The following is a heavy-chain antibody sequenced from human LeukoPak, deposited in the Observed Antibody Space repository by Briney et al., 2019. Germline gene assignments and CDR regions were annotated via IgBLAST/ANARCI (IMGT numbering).Heavy chain of an antibody. Sequence: SETLSLTCTVSGGSISSYYWSWIRQPPGKGLDWIGYFYDTGSTKYNPSLKSRVTISVDTSKNQFSLKLNSVTDADTAVYYCARASGNGWYQDYWGQGTLVTVSS. J-gene: IGHJ4*02. D-gene: IGHD6-19*01. CDR3: ARASGNGWYQDY. CDR2: FYDTGST. CDR1: GGSISSYY. V-gene: IGHV4-59*01.